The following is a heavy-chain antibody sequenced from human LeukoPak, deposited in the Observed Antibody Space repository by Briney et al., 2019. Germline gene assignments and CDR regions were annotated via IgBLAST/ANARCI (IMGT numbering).Heavy chain of an antibody. D-gene: IGHD2-2*01. J-gene: IGHJ2*01. V-gene: IGHV1-69*13. CDR3: ARDRTTVVPAAITVDWYFDL. CDR2: IIPSFGTA. CDR1: GGTFSSYA. Sequence: SVKVSCKASGGTFSSYAISWVRQAPGQGLEWMGGIIPSFGTANYAQKLQGRVTITADESTSTAYMELSSLRSEDTAVYYCARDRTTVVPAAITVDWYFDLWGRGTLVTVSS.